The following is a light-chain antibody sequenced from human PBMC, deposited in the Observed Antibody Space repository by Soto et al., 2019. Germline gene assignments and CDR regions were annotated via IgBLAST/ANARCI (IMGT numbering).Light chain of an antibody. CDR1: SSDVGGYNY. CDR3: SSYTSSSPVV. CDR2: DIS. J-gene: IGLJ2*01. Sequence: QSVLTQPASVSGSPGQSITISCTGTSSDVGGYNYVSWYQQHPGKAPKLMIYDISNRPSGVSKRFSGSKSGNTALLTISGLTAEDEADYYCSSYTSSSPVVFGGGTKLTVL. V-gene: IGLV2-14*01.